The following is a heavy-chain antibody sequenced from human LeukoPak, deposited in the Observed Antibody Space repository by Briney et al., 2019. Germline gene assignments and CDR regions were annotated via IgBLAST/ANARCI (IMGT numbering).Heavy chain of an antibody. CDR2: IIPIFGTA. CDR3: ATGFLEWLLYPFDY. Sequence: SVKVSCKASGGTFSSYAISWVRQAPGQGLEWMGGIIPIFGTANYAQKFQGRVTITTDESTSTAYMELSSLRSEDTAVYYCATGFLEWLLYPFDYWGQGTLVTVSS. V-gene: IGHV1-69*05. D-gene: IGHD3-3*01. CDR1: GGTFSSYA. J-gene: IGHJ4*02.